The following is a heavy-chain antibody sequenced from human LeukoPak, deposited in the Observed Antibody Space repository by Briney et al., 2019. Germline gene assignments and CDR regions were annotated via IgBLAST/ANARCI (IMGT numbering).Heavy chain of an antibody. CDR2: ISSSSSTI. CDR1: GFTFSSCS. D-gene: IGHD3-10*01. J-gene: IGHJ3*02. CDR3: ARDGGGRVLWFGEVYDAFDI. Sequence: GGSLRLSCAASGFTFSSCSMNWVRQAPGKGLEWVSYISSSSSTIYYADSVKGRFTISRDNAKNSLYLQMSSLRAEDTAVYYCARDGGGRVLWFGEVYDAFDIWGQGTMVTVSS. V-gene: IGHV3-48*01.